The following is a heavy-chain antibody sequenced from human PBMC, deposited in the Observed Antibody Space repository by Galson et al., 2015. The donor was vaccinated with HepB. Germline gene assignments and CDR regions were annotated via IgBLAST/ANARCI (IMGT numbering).Heavy chain of an antibody. V-gene: IGHV3-15*01. Sequence: SLRLSCAASGFTFSDAWMTWVRQAPGKGLEWVGRIRSNSDGGTTDYAAPVKGRFTISRDDSKNTLYLQMNSLKTEGTAVYYCTISPYFDYWGQGTLVTVSS. CDR1: GFTFSDAW. J-gene: IGHJ4*02. CDR2: IRSNSDGGTT. CDR3: TISPYFDY.